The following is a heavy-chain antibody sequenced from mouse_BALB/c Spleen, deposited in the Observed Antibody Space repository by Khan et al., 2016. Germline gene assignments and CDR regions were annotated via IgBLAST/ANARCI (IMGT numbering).Heavy chain of an antibody. Sequence: VQLQQSGAELVKPGASVKLSCTASGFNIKDTYMHWVKQRPEQGLEWIGRIDPANGNTKYDPKFQGKATITADTSSNTAYLQLSSLTSEDTAVYYCATARAIAYWGQGTLVTVSA. V-gene: IGHV14-3*02. CDR2: IDPANGNT. CDR1: GFNIKDTY. CDR3: ATARAIAY. D-gene: IGHD3-1*01. J-gene: IGHJ3*01.